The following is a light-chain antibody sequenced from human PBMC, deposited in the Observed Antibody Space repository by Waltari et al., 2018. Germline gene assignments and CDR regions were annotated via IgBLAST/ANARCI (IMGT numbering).Light chain of an antibody. CDR1: SSDVGGSNS. CDR3: SSYTSRSTLGV. Sequence: QSALTQPASVSGSPGQSITISCIGTSSDVGGSNSVSWYQQHPGRAPQLIIYDVSDRPSGVAFRFSGSKSGNTASLTISGLQAEDEADYYCSSYTSRSTLGVFGGGTKLTVL. J-gene: IGLJ3*02. CDR2: DVS. V-gene: IGLV2-14*03.